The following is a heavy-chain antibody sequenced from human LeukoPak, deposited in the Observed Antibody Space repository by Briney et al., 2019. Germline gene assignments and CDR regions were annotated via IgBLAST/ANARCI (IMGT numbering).Heavy chain of an antibody. CDR1: GGSISSSSYY. Sequence: SGTLSLTCSVSGGSISSSSYYWGWIRQPPGKGLEWIGSIYYSGRTYYNPSLKSRITISVDTSKNQFSLKLSSVTAADTAVYCCARRSYYYDSSGHRTDDYWGQGTLVTVSS. D-gene: IGHD3-22*01. V-gene: IGHV4-39*01. J-gene: IGHJ4*02. CDR3: ARRSYYYDSSGHRTDDY. CDR2: IYYSGRT.